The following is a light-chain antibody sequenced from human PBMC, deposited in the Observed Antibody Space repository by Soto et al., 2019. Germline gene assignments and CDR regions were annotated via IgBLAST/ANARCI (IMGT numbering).Light chain of an antibody. Sequence: QSALTQPPSVSGSPGQSITISCTGTSSDVGSYNYVSWYQQHPGKAPKLMIYDVSNRPSGVSNRFSGSKSGNTASLTISGLQAEDEADSYCSSYTRSSTVVFGGGTKLTVL. J-gene: IGLJ2*01. CDR2: DVS. CDR1: SSDVGSYNY. CDR3: SSYTRSSTVV. V-gene: IGLV2-14*01.